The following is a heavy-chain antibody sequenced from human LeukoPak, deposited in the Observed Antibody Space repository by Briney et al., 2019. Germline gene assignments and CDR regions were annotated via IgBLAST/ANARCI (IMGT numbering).Heavy chain of an antibody. V-gene: IGHV1-2*02. CDR3: ATPYYYDSSGYYDAFDI. CDR2: INPNSGGT. D-gene: IGHD3-22*01. J-gene: IGHJ3*02. CDR1: GYTFTGYY. Sequence: GASVKVSCKASGYTFTGYYMHWVRQAPGQGLEWMGWINPNSGGTNYAQKFQGRVTMTRDTSISTAYMELSRLRSDDTAVYYCATPYYYDSSGYYDAFDIWGQGTMVTVSS.